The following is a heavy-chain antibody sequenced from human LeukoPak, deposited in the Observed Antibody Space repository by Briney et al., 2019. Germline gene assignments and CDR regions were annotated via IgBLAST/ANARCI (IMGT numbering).Heavy chain of an antibody. CDR1: GGTFSSYA. CDR3: ARGRITMIVPGAFDI. J-gene: IGHJ3*02. D-gene: IGHD3-22*01. V-gene: IGHV1-69*05. CDR2: IIPIFGTA. Sequence: SVKVSCKASGGTFSSYAISWVRQAPGQGPEWMGGIIPIFGTANYAQKFQGRVTITTDESTSTAYMELSSLRSEDTAVYYCARGRITMIVPGAFDIWGQGTMVTVSS.